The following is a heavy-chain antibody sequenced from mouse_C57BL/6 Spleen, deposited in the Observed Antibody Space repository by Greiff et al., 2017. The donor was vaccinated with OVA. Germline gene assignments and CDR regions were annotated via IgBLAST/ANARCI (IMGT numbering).Heavy chain of an antibody. CDR3: ARDRGALFDY. V-gene: IGHV5-16*01. D-gene: IGHD1-3*01. CDR2: INNDGSTT. CDR1: GFTFSDYY. Sequence: EVHLVESGGGLVQPGRSMKLSCTASGFTFSDYYMPWVRQVPAKGLEWVANINNDGSTTYYLDTLKSRFIISRDNAKNILYLQMSSLKSEDTATYYCARDRGALFDYWGQGTMLTVSA. J-gene: IGHJ3*01.